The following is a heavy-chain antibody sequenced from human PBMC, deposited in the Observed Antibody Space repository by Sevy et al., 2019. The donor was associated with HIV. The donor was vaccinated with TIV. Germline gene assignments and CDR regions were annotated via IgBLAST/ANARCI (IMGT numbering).Heavy chain of an antibody. J-gene: IGHJ6*02. CDR1: GYTFTGYY. Sequence: ASVKVSCKASGYTFTGYYMHWVRQAPGQGLEWMGWINPNSGGTNYAQKFQGRVTMTRDTSISTAYMVLSRLRSDDTAVYYCARDQYGVGATGGYYYGMDVWGQGTTVTVSS. V-gene: IGHV1-2*02. CDR3: ARDQYGVGATGGYYYGMDV. D-gene: IGHD1-26*01. CDR2: INPNSGGT.